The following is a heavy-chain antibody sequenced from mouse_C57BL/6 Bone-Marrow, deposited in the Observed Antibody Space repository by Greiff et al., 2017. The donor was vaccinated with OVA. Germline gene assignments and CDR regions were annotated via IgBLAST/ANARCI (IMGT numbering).Heavy chain of an antibody. J-gene: IGHJ2*01. CDR3: ARKALTGHFDY. CDR1: GYAFSSYW. CDR2: IYPGDGDT. D-gene: IGHD4-1*01. V-gene: IGHV1-80*01. Sequence: VQLQQSGAELVKPGASVKISCKASGYAFSSYWMNWVKQRPGKGLEWIGQIYPGDGDTNYNGQFKGKATLTADKSSSTAYMQLSSLTSEDSAVYFCARKALTGHFDYWGQGTTLTVSS.